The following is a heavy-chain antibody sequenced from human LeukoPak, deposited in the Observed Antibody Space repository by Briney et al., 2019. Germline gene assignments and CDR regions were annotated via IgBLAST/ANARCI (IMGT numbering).Heavy chain of an antibody. Sequence: GGSLRLSCAASGFTFSSYAMRWVRQAPGKGLEWVSAISGSGGSTYYADSVKGRFTISRDNSKNTLYLQMNSLRAEDTAVYYCAKEGYSSSWYEVAYYYYGMDVWGQGTTVTVSS. CDR1: GFTFSSYA. D-gene: IGHD6-13*01. CDR2: ISGSGGST. J-gene: IGHJ6*02. V-gene: IGHV3-23*01. CDR3: AKEGYSSSWYEVAYYYYGMDV.